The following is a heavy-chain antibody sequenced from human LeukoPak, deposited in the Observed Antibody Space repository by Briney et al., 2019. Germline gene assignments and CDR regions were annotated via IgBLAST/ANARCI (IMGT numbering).Heavy chain of an antibody. V-gene: IGHV4-59*01. CDR3: ARARGYSGYAYFDY. CDR1: GGSFSSYY. J-gene: IGHJ4*02. Sequence: SETLSLTCAVYGGSFSSYYWSWIRQPPGKGLEWIGYIYYSGSTNYNPSLKSRVTISVGTSKNQFSLKLSSVTAADTAVYYCARARGYSGYAYFDYWGQGTLVTVSS. D-gene: IGHD5-12*01. CDR2: IYYSGST.